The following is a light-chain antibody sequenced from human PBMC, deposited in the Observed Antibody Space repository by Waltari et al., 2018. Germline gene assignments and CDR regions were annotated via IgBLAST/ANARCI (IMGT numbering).Light chain of an antibody. CDR2: AAS. V-gene: IGKV1-8*01. Sequence: IRMTRSPSSFSASTGDRVTITCRASQGSSSYLAWYQQKPGKAPKLLIYAASTWQSGVPSRFSGSGSGTDFTLTISCLQSEDFATYYCQQYYSYPQTFGQGTKVEIK. CDR3: QQYYSYPQT. J-gene: IGKJ1*01. CDR1: QGSSSY.